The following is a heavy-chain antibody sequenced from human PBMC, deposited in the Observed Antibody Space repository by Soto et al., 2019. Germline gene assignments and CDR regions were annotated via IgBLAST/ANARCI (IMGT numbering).Heavy chain of an antibody. V-gene: IGHV3-21*01. J-gene: IGHJ3*01. CDR2: ISSTSTNI. D-gene: IGHD2-2*01. CDR1: GFTFGTYI. Sequence: TGGSLRLSCAASGFTFGTYIMHWVRQAPGKGLEWISTISSTSTNIYYADSVKGRFTISRDNPKNLLFLQMNSLRAEDMAVYYCARGIISSSLVTFDVWGQGTVVTVS. CDR3: ARGIISSSLVTFDV.